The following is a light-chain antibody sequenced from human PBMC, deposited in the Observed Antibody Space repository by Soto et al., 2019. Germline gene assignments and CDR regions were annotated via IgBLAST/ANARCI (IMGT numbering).Light chain of an antibody. J-gene: IGKJ5*01. Sequence: IVMTQSPGILSLSPGERATLSCRGSQSVSSYLAWYQQKPGQAPRLLIYDASNRATGIPARFSGSVSGTDFTLTISSLETEDFAIYYCQQRSNWPPITFGQGTRLEIK. CDR3: QQRSNWPPIT. CDR2: DAS. CDR1: QSVSSY. V-gene: IGKV3-11*01.